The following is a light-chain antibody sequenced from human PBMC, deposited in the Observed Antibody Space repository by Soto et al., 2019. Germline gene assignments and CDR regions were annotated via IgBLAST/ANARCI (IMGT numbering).Light chain of an antibody. V-gene: IGKV1-39*01. CDR2: AAF. J-gene: IGKJ1*01. CDR3: QQSYSFPRT. CDR1: QRISNW. Sequence: DIQMTQSPSTLSASVGDRVTITCRASQRISNWLAWYQQKPGKDAKVLIHAAFNLQSGVQSRLSGSGSGTDFTLTISSLQPEDFATYYCQQSYSFPRTFGQGTKVDI.